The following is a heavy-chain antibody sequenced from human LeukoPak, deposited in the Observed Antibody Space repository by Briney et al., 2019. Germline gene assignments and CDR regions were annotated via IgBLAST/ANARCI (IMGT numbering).Heavy chain of an antibody. CDR2: IYTSGST. CDR3: ARAGYCSGGSCYFTR. J-gene: IGHJ4*02. Sequence: SETLSLTCTVSGGSLSSGSYYWSWIRQPAGKGLEWIGRIYTSGSTNYNPSLKSRVTISVDTSKNQFSLKLSSVTAADTAVYYCARAGYCSGGSCYFTRWGQGTLVTVSS. D-gene: IGHD2-15*01. CDR1: GGSLSSGSYY. V-gene: IGHV4-61*02.